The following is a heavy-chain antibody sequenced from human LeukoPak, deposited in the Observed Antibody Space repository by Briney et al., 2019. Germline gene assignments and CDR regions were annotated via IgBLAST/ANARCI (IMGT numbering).Heavy chain of an antibody. Sequence: ASVKVSCKASGYTFTGYYIHWVRQAPGQGLEWMGWINPNSGGTNYAQKFQGRVTMTRDTSISTAYMELSRLRSDDTAVYYCARVGFIVATLDYWGQGTLVTVSS. CDR3: ARVGFIVATLDY. CDR2: INPNSGGT. V-gene: IGHV1-2*02. D-gene: IGHD5-12*01. CDR1: GYTFTGYY. J-gene: IGHJ4*02.